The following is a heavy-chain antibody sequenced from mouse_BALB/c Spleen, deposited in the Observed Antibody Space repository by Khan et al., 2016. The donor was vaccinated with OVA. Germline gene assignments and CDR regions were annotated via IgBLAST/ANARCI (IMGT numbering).Heavy chain of an antibody. CDR2: IAHGSGTA. V-gene: IGHV1S41*01. D-gene: IGHD1-1*01. Sequence: DLVKPGDSVKLSCKASGYTFTSYWINWIKQRPGQGLEWIGHIAHGSGTAYYTDLLKGKATLTVDTSSRTAYIQISSLSSEDSAVLFGARENYYGRSCYAMDYWGQGTSVTVSS. J-gene: IGHJ4*01. CDR1: GYTFTSYW. CDR3: ARENYYGRSCYAMDY.